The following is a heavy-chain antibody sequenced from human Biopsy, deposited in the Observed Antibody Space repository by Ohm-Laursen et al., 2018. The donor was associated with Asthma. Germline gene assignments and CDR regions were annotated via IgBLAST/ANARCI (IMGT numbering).Heavy chain of an antibody. CDR3: AKRRGYSGHDNDY. Sequence: SLTLSCAASGSMFRSFGMHWVRQAPGKGLEWVAVISYDGNHKFYEDSVKGRFTISRDNSKNTLYLQMNSLRTEDTAVYYCAKRRGYSGHDNDYWGQGTLVIVSS. V-gene: IGHV3-30*18. D-gene: IGHD5-12*01. CDR2: ISYDGNHK. J-gene: IGHJ4*02. CDR1: GSMFRSFG.